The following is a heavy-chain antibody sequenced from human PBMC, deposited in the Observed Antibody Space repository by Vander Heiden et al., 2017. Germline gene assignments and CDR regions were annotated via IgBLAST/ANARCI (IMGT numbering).Heavy chain of an antibody. D-gene: IGHD3-10*01. CDR3: ATGTGSFYTSDARYYYYYGLDV. Sequence: QVQLVQSGAEVKKPGSSVKVSCKASGGTFINSLFNWLRQATGQGLEWMGGLIPILRTPDYAQKFKGRVTIVADESTGTVFMDLSSLRSDDTAIYYCATGTGSFYTSDARYYYYYGLDVWGQGTTVTVSS. V-gene: IGHV1-69*01. J-gene: IGHJ6*02. CDR2: LIPILRTP. CDR1: GGTFINSL.